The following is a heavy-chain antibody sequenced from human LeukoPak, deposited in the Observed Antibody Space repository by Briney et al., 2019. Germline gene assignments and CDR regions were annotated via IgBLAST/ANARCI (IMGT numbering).Heavy chain of an antibody. CDR1: GGSFGDFY. J-gene: IGHJ6*02. CDR3: ARNDYFGINNGMDV. Sequence: SETLSLTCAVSGGSFGDFYWSWIRQPPGKGLEWIGEINHSGYTNYYPSLKSRVTISVDTSKNQFSLRLSSVTAADTAVYYCARNDYFGINNGMDVWGQGTTVTVSS. D-gene: IGHD2/OR15-2a*01. V-gene: IGHV4-34*01. CDR2: INHSGYT.